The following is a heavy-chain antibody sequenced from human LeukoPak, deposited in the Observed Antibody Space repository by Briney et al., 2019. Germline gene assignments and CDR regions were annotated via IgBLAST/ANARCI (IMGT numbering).Heavy chain of an antibody. J-gene: IGHJ4*02. CDR2: IRSKAYGGTT. D-gene: IGHD3-9*01. Sequence: GGSLRLSCTASGFTFGDYAVSWVRQAPGKGLEWVGFIRSKAYGGTTEYAASVEGRFTISRDDSKSIAYLQMNSLKTEDTAVYYCTRTTTILRYFDWLSDYWGQGTLVTVSS. V-gene: IGHV3-49*04. CDR1: GFTFGDYA. CDR3: TRTTTILRYFDWLSDY.